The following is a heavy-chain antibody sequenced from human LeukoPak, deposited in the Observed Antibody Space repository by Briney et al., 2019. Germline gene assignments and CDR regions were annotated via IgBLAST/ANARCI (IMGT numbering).Heavy chain of an antibody. Sequence: ASVEVSCKASGGTFSSYAISWVRQAPGQGLEWMGGIIPIFGTANYAQKFQGRVTITADESTSTAYMELSSLRSEDTAVYYCARHQRVDYYGSGSSFDYWGQGTLVTVSS. CDR1: GGTFSSYA. J-gene: IGHJ4*02. CDR2: IIPIFGTA. V-gene: IGHV1-69*13. CDR3: ARHQRVDYYGSGSSFDY. D-gene: IGHD3-10*01.